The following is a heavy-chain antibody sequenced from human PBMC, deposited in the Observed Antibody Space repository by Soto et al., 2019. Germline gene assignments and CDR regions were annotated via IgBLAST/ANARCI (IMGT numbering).Heavy chain of an antibody. D-gene: IGHD6-19*01. Sequence: GRSLRLSCAASGFTFITYSMNWVRQAPGKGLEWVSYISSSSTHIYYADSVKGRFTISRDNAKNSLYLQMNSLRAEDTAVYYCLIAVAGSFAPDYWGQGALVTVSS. CDR2: ISSSSTHI. J-gene: IGHJ4*02. CDR1: GFTFITYS. V-gene: IGHV3-21*01. CDR3: LIAVAGSFAPDY.